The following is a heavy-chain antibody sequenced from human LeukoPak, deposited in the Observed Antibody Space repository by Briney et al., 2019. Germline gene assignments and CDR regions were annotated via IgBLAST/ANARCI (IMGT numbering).Heavy chain of an antibody. J-gene: IGHJ3*02. CDR2: ISSSSSTI. CDR3: ARGASRYSSSSVPAI. Sequence: PGGSLRLSCAASGFTFSNYAMSWVRQAPGKGLEWVSYISSSSSTIYYADSVKGRFTISRDNAKNSLYLQMNSLRAEDTAVYYCARGASRYSSSSVPAIWGQGTMVTVSS. D-gene: IGHD6-6*01. V-gene: IGHV3-48*01. CDR1: GFTFSNYA.